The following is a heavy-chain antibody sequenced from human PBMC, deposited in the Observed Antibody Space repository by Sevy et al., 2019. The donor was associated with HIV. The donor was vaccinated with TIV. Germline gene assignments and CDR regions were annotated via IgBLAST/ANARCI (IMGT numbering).Heavy chain of an antibody. CDR2: IYYSGSN. CDR3: ARPGAAAGGYYYYYMDV. D-gene: IGHD6-13*01. Sequence: SGTLSLTCTVSGGSISSSSYYWGWIRQPPGKGLEWIGSIYYSGSNYYNPSLKSRVTISVDTSKNQFSLKLSSVTAADTAVYYCARPGAAAGGYYYYYMDVWGKGTTVTVSS. V-gene: IGHV4-39*01. J-gene: IGHJ6*03. CDR1: GGSISSSSYY.